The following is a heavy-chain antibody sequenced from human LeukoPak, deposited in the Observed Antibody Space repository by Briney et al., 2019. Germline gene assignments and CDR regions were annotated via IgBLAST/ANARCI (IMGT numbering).Heavy chain of an antibody. J-gene: IGHJ4*02. CDR3: TAGYSYDLFDY. CDR1: GVSISSSSYY. V-gene: IGHV4-39*07. Sequence: KPSETLSLTCTVSGVSISSSSYYWGWIRQPPGKGLEWIGSIYYSGSTYYNPSLKSRVTMSVDTSKNQFSLKLSSVTAADTAMYYCTAGYSYDLFDYWGQGTLVTVSS. CDR2: IYYSGST. D-gene: IGHD5-18*01.